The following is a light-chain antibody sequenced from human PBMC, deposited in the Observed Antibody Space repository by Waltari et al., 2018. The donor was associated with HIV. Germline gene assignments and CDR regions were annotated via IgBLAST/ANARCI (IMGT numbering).Light chain of an antibody. J-gene: IGKJ4*02. CDR3: MQVLQAPLT. V-gene: IGKV2-28*01. CDR2: LGS. CDR1: QRLLHSNGYNY. Sequence: DIVLTQSPLSLPVTPGESASISCKSSQRLLHSNGYNYLDWYLQKPGQSPQLLIYLGSDRASGVPDRFSGSGSGTYFTLKISRVEPEDVGVYYCMQVLQAPLTFGGGTQLEI.